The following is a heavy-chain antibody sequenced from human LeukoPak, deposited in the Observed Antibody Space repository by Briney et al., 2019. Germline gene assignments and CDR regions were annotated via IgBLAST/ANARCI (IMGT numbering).Heavy chain of an antibody. CDR2: ISAYNGNT. V-gene: IGHV1-18*01. CDR1: GYTFTSYG. J-gene: IGHJ3*02. D-gene: IGHD3-9*01. Sequence: GASVKVSCKASGYTFTSYGISWVRQAPGQGLEWMGWISAYNGNTNYAQKLQGRVTMTTDTSTSTAYMELSRLRSDDTAVYYCATGKYYDILTGYYPYDAFDIWGQGTMVTVSS. CDR3: ATGKYYDILTGYYPYDAFDI.